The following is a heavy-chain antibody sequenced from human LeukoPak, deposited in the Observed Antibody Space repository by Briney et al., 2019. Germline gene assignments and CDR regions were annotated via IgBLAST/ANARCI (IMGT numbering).Heavy chain of an antibody. CDR2: IKQDGSER. D-gene: IGHD1/OR15-1a*01. V-gene: IGHV3-7*01. J-gene: IGHJ2*01. Sequence: GGSLRLSCAASGFTFSSYWMSWVRQGPGKGLEWLANIKQDGSERYYVDSVKGRFTISRDNGKNSLYVQMNNLRAEDTAVYYCARDRTANWYFDLWGRGTLVTVSS. CDR3: ARDRTANWYFDL. CDR1: GFTFSSYW.